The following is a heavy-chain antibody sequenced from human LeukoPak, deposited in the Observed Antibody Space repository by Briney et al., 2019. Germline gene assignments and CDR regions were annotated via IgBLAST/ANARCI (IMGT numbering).Heavy chain of an antibody. CDR3: ARDPVTMDAFDI. J-gene: IGHJ3*02. V-gene: IGHV1-2*06. CDR2: INPNSGGT. D-gene: IGHD4-17*01. Sequence: ASVKVSCKASGYTFTGYYMHWVRQAPGQGLEWMGRINPNSGGTNYAQKFQGRVTMTRDTSISTAYMELSRLRSDDTAVYYCARDPVTMDAFDIWGQGTMVTVSS. CDR1: GYTFTGYY.